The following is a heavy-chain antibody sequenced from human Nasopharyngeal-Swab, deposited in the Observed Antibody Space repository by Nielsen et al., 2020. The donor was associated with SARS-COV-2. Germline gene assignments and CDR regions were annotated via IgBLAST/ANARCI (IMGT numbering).Heavy chain of an antibody. Sequence: SVKVSCKASGCTFRSQGISWLRQPPAQGLEWMGRIIPMRGIANYAQKFQGRVTITADKSTSTVYMDLSSLRSEDTAVYYCARGPDPALKFDPWGQGTLVAVSS. V-gene: IGHV1-69*04. CDR2: IIPMRGIA. D-gene: IGHD5-18*01. J-gene: IGHJ5*02. CDR3: ARGPDPALKFDP. CDR1: GCTFRSQG.